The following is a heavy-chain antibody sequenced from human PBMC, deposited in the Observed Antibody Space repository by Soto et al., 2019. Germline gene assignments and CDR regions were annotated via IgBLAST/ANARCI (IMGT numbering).Heavy chain of an antibody. CDR1: GFTFSSYA. CDR2: ISGSGGST. D-gene: IGHD3-10*01. CDR3: AKDLELWFGELLPFDY. V-gene: IGHV3-23*01. Sequence: GVLRLSCAASGFTFSSYAMSWVRQAPGKGLEWVSAISGSGGSTYYADSVKGRFTISRDNSKNTLYLQMNSLRAEDTAVYYCAKDLELWFGELLPFDYWGQGTLVTVSS. J-gene: IGHJ4*02.